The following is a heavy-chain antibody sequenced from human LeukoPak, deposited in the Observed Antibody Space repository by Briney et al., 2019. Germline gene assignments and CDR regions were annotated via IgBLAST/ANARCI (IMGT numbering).Heavy chain of an antibody. CDR3: ARGRGVRGRYYYYYMDV. CDR2: IYYSGRT. D-gene: IGHD3-10*01. J-gene: IGHJ6*03. CDR1: GDSISKSNYY. Sequence: SETLSLTCTVSGDSISKSNYYWGWIRQPPGKDLECIGTIYYSGRTYYNPSLTSRVTLSVDTSKNQFSLKLNSVTAADTAVYYCARGRGVRGRYYYYYMDVWGKGTTVTISS. V-gene: IGHV4-39*07.